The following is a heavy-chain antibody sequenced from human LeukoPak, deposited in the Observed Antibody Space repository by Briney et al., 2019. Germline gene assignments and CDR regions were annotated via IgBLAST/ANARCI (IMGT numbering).Heavy chain of an antibody. CDR3: ARDSAYCGGDCYEPYNWFDP. CDR1: GYTFSSYY. Sequence: ASVKVSCKASGYTFSSYYIHWVRQAPGQGLEWMGLINPSAGSTTYAQKFQGRVTMTRDMSTSTVYMELSSLRSEDTAVYYCARDSAYCGGDCYEPYNWFDPWGQGTLVTVSS. D-gene: IGHD2-21*02. CDR2: INPSAGST. J-gene: IGHJ5*02. V-gene: IGHV1-46*01.